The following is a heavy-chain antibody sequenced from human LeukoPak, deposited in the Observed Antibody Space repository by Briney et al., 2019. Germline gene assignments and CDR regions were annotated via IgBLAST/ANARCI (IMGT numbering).Heavy chain of an antibody. V-gene: IGHV4-59*08. CDR1: GGSSSSSS. J-gene: IGHJ5*02. D-gene: IGHD2-21*01. CDR3: ARRQQTGGDNGLHNWFDP. CDR2: IYYSGST. Sequence: SETLSLTCTVSGGSSSSSSWNWIRQPPGKGLEWIGYIYYSGSTKYTPSLESRVTISVDTSKNQISLKLRSVTAADTAIYYCARRQQTGGDNGLHNWFDPWGQGTLVTVSS.